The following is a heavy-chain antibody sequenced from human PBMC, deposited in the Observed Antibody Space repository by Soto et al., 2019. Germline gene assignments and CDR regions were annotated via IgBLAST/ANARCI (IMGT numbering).Heavy chain of an antibody. CDR3: AKKGGGDYILGY. CDR1: GFSLSSNGVG. V-gene: IGHV2-5*02. Sequence: QITLKESGPTLVKPTQTLTLTCTFSGFSLSSNGVGVGWIRQLPGKALEWLALIYWDDSKHYSPSLKSRLTTXKXXSRNQVVLTMTNMDPVDTATYYCAKKGGGDYILGYWGQGTLVTVSS. D-gene: IGHD4-17*01. CDR2: IYWDDSK. J-gene: IGHJ4*02.